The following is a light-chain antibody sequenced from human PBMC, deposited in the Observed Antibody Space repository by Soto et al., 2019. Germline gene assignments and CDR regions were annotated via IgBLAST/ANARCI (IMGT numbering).Light chain of an antibody. J-gene: IGLJ2*01. CDR2: LDSDGSH. CDR3: QTWGTGIHVV. Sequence: QLVLTQSPSASASLGASVKLTCTLSSGHSSYAIAWHQQQPEKGPRYLMKLDSDGSHTKGDAIPDRFSGSGSGAERYLTIFSLQSEDEADYYCQTWGTGIHVVFGGGTKLTVL. CDR1: SGHSSYA. V-gene: IGLV4-69*01.